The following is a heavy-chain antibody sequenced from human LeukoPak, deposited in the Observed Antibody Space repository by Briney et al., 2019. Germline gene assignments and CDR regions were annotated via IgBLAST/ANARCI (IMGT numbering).Heavy chain of an antibody. Sequence: GGSLRLSCAAAGFTFSRYAMSWARQAPGKGLEWVSGISGSGDTTYYADPVKGRFTISRDNSKNTLYLQMNSLRAEDTAVYYCAKDFGDCSNGVCYGKPFDYWGQGTLVTASS. CDR2: ISGSGDTT. D-gene: IGHD2-8*01. J-gene: IGHJ4*02. V-gene: IGHV3-23*01. CDR1: GFTFSRYA. CDR3: AKDFGDCSNGVCYGKPFDY.